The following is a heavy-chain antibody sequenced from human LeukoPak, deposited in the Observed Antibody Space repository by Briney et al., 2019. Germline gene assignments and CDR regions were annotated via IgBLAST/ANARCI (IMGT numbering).Heavy chain of an antibody. D-gene: IGHD3-16*02. CDR3: ARVTGTDYIWGSYRY. J-gene: IGHJ4*02. Sequence: GGSLRLSCAASGFTFSNYWMTWVRQAPGKGLEWVANIKQDGSEKYYVDSVKGRFTISRDNAKNSLYLQMNSLRAEDTAVYYCARVTGTDYIWGSYRYWGEGTLDTVSS. V-gene: IGHV3-7*01. CDR2: IKQDGSEK. CDR1: GFTFSNYW.